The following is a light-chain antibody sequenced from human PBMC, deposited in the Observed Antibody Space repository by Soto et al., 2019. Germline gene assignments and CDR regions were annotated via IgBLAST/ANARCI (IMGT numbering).Light chain of an antibody. CDR3: QQNYRPWT. Sequence: DIVMTQSPDSLAVSLGEMATINCKSSQSVFYSSNNKNYLAWYQQKPGQPPKLLIYWASTRESGVPERFSGSVSGTDFTHTSSSLQAEDVAIYNCQQNYRPWTFGQGTKVEIK. J-gene: IGKJ1*01. CDR1: QSVFYSSNNKNY. V-gene: IGKV4-1*01. CDR2: WAS.